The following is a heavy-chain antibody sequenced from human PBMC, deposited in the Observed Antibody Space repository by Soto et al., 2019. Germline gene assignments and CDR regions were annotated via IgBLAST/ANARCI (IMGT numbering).Heavy chain of an antibody. CDR1: GGSISSGGYY. Sequence: SEALSLTCTVSGGSISSGGYYWSWIRQHPGKGLEWIGYIYYSGSTYYNPSLKSRVTISVDTSKNQFSLKLSSVTAADTAVYYCARSLSLAMVRGVSFYFDYWGQGTLVTVSS. CDR2: IYYSGST. D-gene: IGHD3-10*01. CDR3: ARSLSLAMVRGVSFYFDY. V-gene: IGHV4-31*03. J-gene: IGHJ4*02.